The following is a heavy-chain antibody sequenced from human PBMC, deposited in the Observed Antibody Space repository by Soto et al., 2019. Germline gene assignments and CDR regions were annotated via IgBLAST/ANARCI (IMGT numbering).Heavy chain of an antibody. CDR3: AAAVNTVTTVNFDY. CDR1: GFTFTSSA. J-gene: IGHJ4*02. CDR2: IVVGSGNT. D-gene: IGHD4-17*01. Sequence: SVKVSCKASGFTFTSSAMQWVRQARGQRLEWIGWIVVGSGNTNYAQKFQERVTITRDMSTSTAYMELSSLRSEDTAVYYCAAAVNTVTTVNFDYWGQGTLVTVS. V-gene: IGHV1-58*02.